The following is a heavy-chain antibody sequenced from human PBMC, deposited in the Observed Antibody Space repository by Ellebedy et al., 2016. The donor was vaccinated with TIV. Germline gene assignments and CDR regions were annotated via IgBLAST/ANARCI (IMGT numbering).Heavy chain of an antibody. CDR2: INTDTGGT. CDR1: GYSFTAYY. V-gene: IGHV1-2*02. Sequence: AASVKVSCKASGYSFTAYYMHWVRQAPGQGLEWLGWINTDTGGTNYAQKFQGRVTMTRDTSISTAYMELSRLRSEDTAVYYRARDPPWADMDVWGQGTTVTVSS. CDR3: ARDPPWADMDV. J-gene: IGHJ6*02. D-gene: IGHD7-27*01.